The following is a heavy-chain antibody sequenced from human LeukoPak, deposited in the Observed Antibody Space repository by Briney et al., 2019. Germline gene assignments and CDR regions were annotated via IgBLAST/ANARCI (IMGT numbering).Heavy chain of an antibody. D-gene: IGHD6-13*01. J-gene: IGHJ4*02. V-gene: IGHV4-34*01. Sequence: SETLSLTCAVYGGSFSGYYWSWIRQPPGKGLEWIGEINHSGSTNYNPSLKSRVTISVDTSKNQFSLKLSSVTAADTAVYYCARRPAAAGSPYYFDYWGQGTLVTVSS. CDR1: GGSFSGYY. CDR3: ARRPAAAGSPYYFDY. CDR2: INHSGST.